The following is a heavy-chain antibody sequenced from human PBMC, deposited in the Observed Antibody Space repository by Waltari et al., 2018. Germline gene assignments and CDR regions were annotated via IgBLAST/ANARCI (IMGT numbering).Heavy chain of an antibody. CDR3: ASSPAFWSGYS. J-gene: IGHJ4*02. CDR2: IISSSSYI. V-gene: IGHV3-21*01. Sequence: EVQLVESGGGLVKPGGSLRLSCAASGFTFSSYSMNWVRQAPGKGLEWVSSIISSSSYIYYADSVKGRFTIARDNAKNARYLQMNSLRAEDTAVYYCASSPAFWSGYSWGQGTLVTVSS. CDR1: GFTFSSYS. D-gene: IGHD3-3*01.